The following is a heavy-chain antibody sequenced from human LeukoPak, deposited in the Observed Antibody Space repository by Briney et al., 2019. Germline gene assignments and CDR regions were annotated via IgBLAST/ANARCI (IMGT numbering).Heavy chain of an antibody. CDR3: ARPQSSSGYYWPFDD. CDR1: GFTFSSCG. CDR2: ISYDGSNK. J-gene: IGHJ4*02. V-gene: IGHV3-30*03. Sequence: GGSLRLSCAASGFTFSSCGMHWVRQAPGKGLEWVAVISYDGSNKYYADSVKGRFTISRDNSKNTLYLQMNSLRAEDTAVYYCARPQSSSGYYWPFDDWGQGTLVTVSS. D-gene: IGHD3-22*01.